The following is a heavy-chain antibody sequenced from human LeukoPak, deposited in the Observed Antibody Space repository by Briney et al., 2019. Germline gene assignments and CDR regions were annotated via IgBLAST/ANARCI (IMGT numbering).Heavy chain of an antibody. CDR2: IRYDGSNK. CDR1: GFTFSSYG. J-gene: IGHJ4*02. Sequence: GGSLRLSCAASGFTFSSYGMHWVRQAPGKRLEWVAFIRYDGSNKYYADSVKGRFTISRDNAKNTLYLQMNSLRAEDTAVYYCARPRAVAGRGAFDYWGQGTLVTVSS. V-gene: IGHV3-30*02. CDR3: ARPRAVAGRGAFDY. D-gene: IGHD6-19*01.